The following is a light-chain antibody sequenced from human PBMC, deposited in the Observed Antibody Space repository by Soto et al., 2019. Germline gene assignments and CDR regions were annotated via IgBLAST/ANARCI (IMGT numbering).Light chain of an antibody. Sequence: DIQLTQSPSFLSASVGDRVTITCRASQGISSYLAWYQQKPGKAPKLLIYAASTLQSGVPSRFSGSGSGTEFTLTISSLQPEDFAVYYCQQRYNWPNTFGQGTKLEIK. V-gene: IGKV1-9*01. J-gene: IGKJ2*01. CDR2: AAS. CDR3: QQRYNWPNT. CDR1: QGISSY.